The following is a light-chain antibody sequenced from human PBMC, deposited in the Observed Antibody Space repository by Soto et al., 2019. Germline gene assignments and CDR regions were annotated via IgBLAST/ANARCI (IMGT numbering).Light chain of an antibody. CDR3: QTWDAGILV. J-gene: IGLJ1*01. V-gene: IGLV4-69*02. CDR1: SGHNNYA. Sequence: QLVLTQSPSASASLGASVKLTCTLSSGHNNYAIAWHQQQPEKGPRYLMRLNSDGSHNKGDGIPDRFSGSISGAERYLINASLHSEDEADYYFQTWDAGILVFGTGTKLTVL. CDR2: LNSDGSH.